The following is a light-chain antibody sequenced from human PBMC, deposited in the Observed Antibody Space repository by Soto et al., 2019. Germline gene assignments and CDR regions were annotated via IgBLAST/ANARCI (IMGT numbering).Light chain of an antibody. J-gene: IGKJ3*01. Sequence: DIQMTQSPSSLSASVGDRVTITCQASQDISNYLNWYQQKPGKAPKLLIYDASNLETGVPPRFSGRRTGTVFTFTISSLQPEDIAKYFCHQYDKLLRVTLGHGTKVDIK. CDR3: HQYDKLLRVT. V-gene: IGKV1-33*01. CDR2: DAS. CDR1: QDISNY.